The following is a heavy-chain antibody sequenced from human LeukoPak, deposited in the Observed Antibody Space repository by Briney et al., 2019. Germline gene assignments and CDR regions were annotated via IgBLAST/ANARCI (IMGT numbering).Heavy chain of an antibody. CDR1: GGTCNSHV. CDR3: ARGYYYGSESYWHTKWFDP. D-gene: IGHD3-10*01. CDR2: IIPVFGTA. Sequence: SVKVSCKASGGTCNSHVISWLRQAPGQGLEWMGGIIPVFGTASYAEKFQGRVTITTDESTTTAYMEMSSLTSEDTAVYYCARGYYYGSESYWHTKWFDPWGQGTLVTVSS. J-gene: IGHJ5*02. V-gene: IGHV1-69*05.